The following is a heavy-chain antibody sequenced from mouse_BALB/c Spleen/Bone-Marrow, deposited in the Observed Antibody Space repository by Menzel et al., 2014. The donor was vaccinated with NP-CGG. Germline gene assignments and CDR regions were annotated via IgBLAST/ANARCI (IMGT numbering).Heavy chain of an antibody. CDR1: GFTFXSFA. CDR2: ISSGSNII. CDR3: GRGDY. V-gene: IGHV5-17*02. J-gene: IGHJ2*01. Sequence: DVKLVESGGGLVQPGEPRKLSCAASGFTFXSFAMHWIRQAPEKGLEWVAFISSGSNIIHYADTVKGRFTISRDNPKNTLFLQMTSLRSEDTAMYYCGRGDYWGQGTTLTVSS.